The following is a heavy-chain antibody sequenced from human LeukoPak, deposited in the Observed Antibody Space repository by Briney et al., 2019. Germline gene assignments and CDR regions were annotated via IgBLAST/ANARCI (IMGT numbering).Heavy chain of an antibody. Sequence: PSETLSLTCTVSGGSISSGGYYWSWIRQHPGKGLEWIGSIYYSGSTYYNPSLKSRGIISADTSKNQFSLNLNPVTAADTAVYYCARASSDIRSDWFDPWGQGTLVTVSS. CDR1: GGSISSGGYY. CDR2: IYYSGST. CDR3: ARASSDIRSDWFDP. V-gene: IGHV4-31*03. D-gene: IGHD2-15*01. J-gene: IGHJ5*02.